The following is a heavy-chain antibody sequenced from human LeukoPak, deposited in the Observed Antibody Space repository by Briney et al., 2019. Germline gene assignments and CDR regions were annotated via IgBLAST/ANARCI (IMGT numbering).Heavy chain of an antibody. CDR2: ISYDGRTK. D-gene: IGHD3-22*01. Sequence: GGSLRLSCAASGFTFSGYGMHWVRRAPGKGLEWVAVISYDGRTKYYADSVKGRFTISRDNSKDTLYLQMSSLRVEDTAVYYCARDAITQTRSDNSAYYPPYHFDYWGQGTLVTVSS. V-gene: IGHV3-30*03. J-gene: IGHJ4*02. CDR3: ARDAITQTRSDNSAYYPPYHFDY. CDR1: GFTFSGYG.